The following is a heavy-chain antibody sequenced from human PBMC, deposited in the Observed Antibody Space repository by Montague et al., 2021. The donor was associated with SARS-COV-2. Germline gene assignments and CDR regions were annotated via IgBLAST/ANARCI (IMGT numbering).Heavy chain of an antibody. V-gene: IGHV3-11*05. CDR1: GFSFSDYY. CDR2: INGAISRT. CDR3: SRGISLFDP. Sequence: SLRLSCAASGFSFSDYYMTWIRQTPAKGRELISYINGAISRTNYADSVKGRFTISRDNAKNSLFLQMNSLRAEDTAVYYCSRGISLFDPWGQGTLVTVSS. J-gene: IGHJ5*02.